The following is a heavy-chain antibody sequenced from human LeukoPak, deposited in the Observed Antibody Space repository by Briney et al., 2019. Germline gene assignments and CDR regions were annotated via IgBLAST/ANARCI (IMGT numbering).Heavy chain of an antibody. CDR3: ARARGGSYSSTLDS. V-gene: IGHV4-4*02. CDR2: IYHSGST. J-gene: IGHJ4*02. D-gene: IGHD1-26*01. Sequence: PSETLSLTCAVSGGSISSSNWWSWVRQPPGKGLEWIGEIYHSGSTNYNPSLKSRVTVSVDKSKNQFSLKLSSVTAADTAVYYCARARGGSYSSTLDSWGQGTLVTVSS. CDR1: GGSISSSNW.